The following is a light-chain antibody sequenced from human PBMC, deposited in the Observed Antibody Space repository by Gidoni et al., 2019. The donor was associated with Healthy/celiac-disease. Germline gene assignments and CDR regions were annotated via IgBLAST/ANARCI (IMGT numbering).Light chain of an antibody. Sequence: EIVLTKSPDFDSVTPKVKVTITCRASQSIGSSLHWYQQQPDQSPKLLVKYASQSISGVPSRFSCSGSGTDVTLTISSLEAEDAAAYYCHRSSSLPFTFXPXTKVDIK. CDR3: HRSSSLPFT. J-gene: IGKJ3*01. V-gene: IGKV6D-21*02. CDR1: QSIGSS. CDR2: YAS.